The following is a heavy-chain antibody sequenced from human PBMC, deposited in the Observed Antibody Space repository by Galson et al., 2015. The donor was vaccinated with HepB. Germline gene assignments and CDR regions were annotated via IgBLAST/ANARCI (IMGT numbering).Heavy chain of an antibody. Sequence: SVKVSCKASGGTFSSHSISWVRQAPGQGLEWMGGIIPTFGTPNYAQRFQGKVTITAYESTSTAYLELTSLRSEDTAVYYCARGSGRYWYFDFWGRGTLITVSS. CDR3: ARGSGRYWYFDF. CDR1: GGTFSSHS. V-gene: IGHV1-69*13. CDR2: IIPTFGTP. J-gene: IGHJ2*01. D-gene: IGHD3-10*01.